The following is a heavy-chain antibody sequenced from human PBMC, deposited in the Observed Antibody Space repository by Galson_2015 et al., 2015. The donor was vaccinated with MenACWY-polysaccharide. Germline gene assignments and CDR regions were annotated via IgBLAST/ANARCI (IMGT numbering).Heavy chain of an antibody. Sequence: SLRLSCAASGFTFGDYAMNWVRQAPGKGLEWVGFIRSKVYGGTTEYAASVKGRFTISRDDSKSIAYLQMNSLKTEDTAVYYCTRSLSISWTFDYWGQGTLVTVSS. V-gene: IGHV3-49*04. CDR2: IRSKVYGGTT. CDR3: TRSLSISWTFDY. CDR1: GFTFGDYA. D-gene: IGHD3-3*02. J-gene: IGHJ4*02.